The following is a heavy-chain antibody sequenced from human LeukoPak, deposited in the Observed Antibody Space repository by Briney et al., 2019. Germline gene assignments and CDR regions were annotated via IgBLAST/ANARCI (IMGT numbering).Heavy chain of an antibody. D-gene: IGHD6-13*01. CDR3: ARRGAAGTDYYYYMDV. V-gene: IGHV3-48*04. CDR1: GFTFSSYS. Sequence: GSLRLSCAASGFTFSSYSMNWVRQAPGKGLEWVSYISSSSSTIYYADSVKGRFTISRDNAKNSLYLQMNSLRAEDTAVYYCARRGAAGTDYYYYMDVWGKGTTVTVSS. J-gene: IGHJ6*03. CDR2: ISSSSSTI.